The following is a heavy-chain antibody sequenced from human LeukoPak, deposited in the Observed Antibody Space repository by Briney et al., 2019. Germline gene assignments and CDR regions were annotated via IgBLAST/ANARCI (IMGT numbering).Heavy chain of an antibody. CDR2: ISSSSRYI. D-gene: IGHD4-17*01. CDR3: ARVGDYGDYVLDY. V-gene: IGHV3-21*01. CDR1: GFTFRTSS. Sequence: GGFLRLSCAASGFTFRTSSMSWVRRAPGKGLEWVSSISSSSRYIYADSVKGRFTISRDNAKNSLYLQMDSLRAEDTAVYYCARVGDYGDYVLDYWGQGTLVTVSS. J-gene: IGHJ4*02.